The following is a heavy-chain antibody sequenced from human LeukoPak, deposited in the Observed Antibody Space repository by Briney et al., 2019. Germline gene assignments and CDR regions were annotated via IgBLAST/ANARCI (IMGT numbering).Heavy chain of an antibody. V-gene: IGHV3-7*01. J-gene: IGHJ4*02. CDR1: GFTFSSYW. Sequence: GGSLRLSCAASGFTFSSYWMKWVRQAPGKGLEWVASIKEDGIDKYYVDSVKGRFTISRDNAKNSLFLQMDSLRAEDTAVYYCARDEWAGTVAYWGQGTLVTVSS. CDR2: IKEDGIDK. D-gene: IGHD6-19*01. CDR3: ARDEWAGTVAY.